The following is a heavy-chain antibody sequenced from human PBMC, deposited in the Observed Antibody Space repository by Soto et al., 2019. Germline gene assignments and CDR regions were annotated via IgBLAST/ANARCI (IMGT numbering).Heavy chain of an antibody. V-gene: IGHV3-30-3*01. CDR1: GFTFSSYA. CDR2: ISYDGSNK. J-gene: IGHJ4*02. Sequence: QVQLVESGGGVVQPGRSLRLSCAASGFTFSSYAMHWVRQAPGKGLEWVAVISYDGSNKYYADSVKGRFTISRDNSKNTLYLQMNSLRAEDTAVYYCARDPLYYFDYWGQGTLVTVSS. CDR3: ARDPLYYFDY.